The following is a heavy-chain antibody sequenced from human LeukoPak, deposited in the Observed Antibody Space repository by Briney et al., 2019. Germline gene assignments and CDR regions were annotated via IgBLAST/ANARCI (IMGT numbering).Heavy chain of an antibody. CDR1: GGTFSSYA. D-gene: IGHD2-2*01. J-gene: IGHJ4*02. CDR3: ARDRDLYCSSTSCYSPFDY. V-gene: IGHV1-69*13. Sequence: SVKVSCKASGGTFSSYAISWVRQAPGQGLEWMGGIIPIFGTANYAQKFQGRVTITADESTSTAYMELSSLRSEDTAVYYCARDRDLYCSSTSCYSPFDYWAREPCSPSPQ. CDR2: IIPIFGTA.